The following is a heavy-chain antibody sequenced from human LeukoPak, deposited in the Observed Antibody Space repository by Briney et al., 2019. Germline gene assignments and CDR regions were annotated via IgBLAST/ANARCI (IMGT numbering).Heavy chain of an antibody. V-gene: IGHV3-48*03. J-gene: IGHJ4*02. CDR2: ISSSGSTI. Sequence: GGSLRLSCAASGFTFSTYEMNWVRQAPGKGLEWVSYISSSGSTIYYADSVKGRFTISRDNAKNSLYLQMNSLRAEDTAVYYCARGPYSSNWYVDYWGQGTLVTVAS. D-gene: IGHD6-13*01. CDR1: GFTFSTYE. CDR3: ARGPYSSNWYVDY.